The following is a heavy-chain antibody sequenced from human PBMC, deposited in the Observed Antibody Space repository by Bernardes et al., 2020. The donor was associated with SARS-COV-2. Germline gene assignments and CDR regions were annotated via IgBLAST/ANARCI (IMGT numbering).Heavy chain of an antibody. CDR2: IYYSGST. J-gene: IGHJ6*02. V-gene: IGHV4-39*01. CDR1: GGSISSSSYY. D-gene: IGHD2-2*02. Sequence: SETLSLTCTVSGGSISSSSYYWGWIRQPPGTGLEWIWSIYYSGSTYYNPSLKSRVTISVDTSKNQFSLKLSSVTAADTAVYYCARLYDSRYYYYGMDVWGQGTTVTVSS. CDR3: ARLYDSRYYYYGMDV.